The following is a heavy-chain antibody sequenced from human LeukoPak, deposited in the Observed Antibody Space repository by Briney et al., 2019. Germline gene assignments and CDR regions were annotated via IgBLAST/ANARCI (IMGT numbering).Heavy chain of an antibody. Sequence: ASVKVSCKASGYTFTGYYMHWVRQAPGQGLEWVGWINPNSGGTNYAQKFQGRVTMTRDTSISTAYMELSRLRSDDTAVYYCARDSEYVTAAGTLDYWGQGTLVTVSS. CDR3: ARDSEYVTAAGTLDY. V-gene: IGHV1-2*02. D-gene: IGHD6-13*01. J-gene: IGHJ4*02. CDR1: GYTFTGYY. CDR2: INPNSGGT.